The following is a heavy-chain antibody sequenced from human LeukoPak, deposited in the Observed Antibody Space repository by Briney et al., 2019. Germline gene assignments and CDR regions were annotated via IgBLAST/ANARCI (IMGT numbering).Heavy chain of an antibody. Sequence: QTLSLTCALSRDTPSNNSTGWDWGRPYPSRGLEWLRSTYYRSKWYNDSAGSVTRRITISPDTSKHQSCLQLTSVTPEDTAVYNCARGRSWGESAFDCWGQGTLVTVSS. V-gene: IGHV6-1*01. CDR3: ARGRSWGESAFDC. CDR2: TYYRSKWYN. D-gene: IGHD6-13*01. J-gene: IGHJ4*02. CDR1: RDTPSNNSTG.